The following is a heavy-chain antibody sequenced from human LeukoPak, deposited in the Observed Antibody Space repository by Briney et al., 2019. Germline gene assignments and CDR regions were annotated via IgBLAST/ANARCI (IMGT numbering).Heavy chain of an antibody. V-gene: IGHV4-59*08. J-gene: IGHJ5*02. CDR3: ARRPTQYNWIDP. CDR2: IYYSGST. D-gene: IGHD1-1*01. CDR1: GGSISSYY. Sequence: SETLSLTCTVSGGSISSYYWSWIRQPPGKGLEWIGYIYYSGSTNYNPSLKSRVTISVDTSKNQFSLKLSSVTAADTAVYYCARRPTQYNWIDPWGQGTLVTVSS.